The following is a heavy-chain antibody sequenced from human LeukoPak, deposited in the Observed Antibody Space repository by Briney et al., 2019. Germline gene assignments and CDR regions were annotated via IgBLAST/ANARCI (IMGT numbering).Heavy chain of an antibody. CDR1: GFTFSSYA. J-gene: IGHJ4*02. CDR3: ARHPSGSSFDY. V-gene: IGHV4-38-2*01. D-gene: IGHD3-22*01. Sequence: GSLRLSCAASGFTFSSYAMSWVRQAPGKGLEWIATIHHSGSTYHNPSLKSRVTMSVDTSKNQFSLKLSSLTAADTAVYYCARHPSGSSFDYWGQGTLVTVSS. CDR2: IHHSGST.